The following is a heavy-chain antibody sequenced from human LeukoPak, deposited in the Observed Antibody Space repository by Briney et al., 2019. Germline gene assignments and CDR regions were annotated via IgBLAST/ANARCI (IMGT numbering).Heavy chain of an antibody. V-gene: IGHV4-39*07. CDR2: INYSGST. D-gene: IGHD2-21*02. Sequence: SETLSLTCTVSGGSISSSRYYWAWIRQPPGKGLEWIGSINYSGSTYYNPSLKSRVTISVDTSKNQFSLKLSSVTAADTAVYYCARGGLLSFDYWGQGTLVTVSS. CDR3: ARGGLLSFDY. J-gene: IGHJ4*02. CDR1: GGSISSSRYY.